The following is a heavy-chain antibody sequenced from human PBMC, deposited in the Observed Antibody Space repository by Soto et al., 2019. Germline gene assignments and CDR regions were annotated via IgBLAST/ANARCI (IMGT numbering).Heavy chain of an antibody. CDR2: IIPIFGTA. Sequence: SVKVSCKASGGTFSSYAISWVRQAPGQGLEWMGGIIPIFGTANYAQKFQGRVTITADKSTSTAYMELSSLRSEDTAVYYCATESSPPHYYDSSGYYFFPFDYWAQGTLVTVSS. D-gene: IGHD3-22*01. J-gene: IGHJ4*02. CDR1: GGTFSSYA. CDR3: ATESSPPHYYDSSGYYFFPFDY. V-gene: IGHV1-69*06.